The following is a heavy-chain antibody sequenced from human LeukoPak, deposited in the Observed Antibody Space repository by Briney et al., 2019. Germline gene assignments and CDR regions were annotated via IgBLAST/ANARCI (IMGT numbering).Heavy chain of an antibody. D-gene: IGHD6-19*01. CDR3: AKDRVSGGGWSVMFDY. CDR2: ISYSGGTT. J-gene: IGHJ4*02. V-gene: IGHV3-23*01. CDR1: GFIFSSYA. Sequence: GGSLRLSCAASGFIFSSYAMSWVRQAPGTGLEWVSAISYSGGTTYFADSVKGRFTISRDNSKNTLYLQMYGLRAEDTAIYYCAKDRVSGGGWSVMFDYWGQGTLVTVSS.